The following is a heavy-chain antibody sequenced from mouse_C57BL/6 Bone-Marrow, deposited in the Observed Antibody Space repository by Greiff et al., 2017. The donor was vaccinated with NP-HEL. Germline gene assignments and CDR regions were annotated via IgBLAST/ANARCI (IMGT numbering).Heavy chain of an antibody. V-gene: IGHV14-4*01. CDR1: GFNIKDDY. J-gene: IGHJ1*03. D-gene: IGHD1-1*01. CDR2: IDPENGDT. Sequence: VQLQQSGAELVRPGASVKLSCTASGFNIKDDYMHWVKQRPEQGLEWIGWIDPENGDTEYASKFQGKATITADTSSTTAYLQLSSLTSEDTAVYYCTHTTVVAPWYFDVWGTGTTVTVSS. CDR3: THTTVVAPWYFDV.